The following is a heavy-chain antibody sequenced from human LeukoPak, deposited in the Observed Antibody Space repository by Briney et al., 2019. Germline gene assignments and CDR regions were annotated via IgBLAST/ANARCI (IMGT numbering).Heavy chain of an antibody. Sequence: GESLKISCKGSGYSFTSYWIGWVRQMPGKGLEWMGIIYPGDSDTRYSPSFQGQVTISADKSISTAYLQWSSLKASDTAMYYCARQGCSGGSCYPYYFDYWGQGTLVTVSS. J-gene: IGHJ4*02. D-gene: IGHD2-15*01. CDR2: IYPGDSDT. V-gene: IGHV5-51*01. CDR3: ARQGCSGGSCYPYYFDY. CDR1: GYSFTSYW.